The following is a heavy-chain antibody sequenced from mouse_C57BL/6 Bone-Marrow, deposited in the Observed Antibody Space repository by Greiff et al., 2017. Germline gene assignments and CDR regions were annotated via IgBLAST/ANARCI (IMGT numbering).Heavy chain of an antibody. CDR3: TREDY. V-gene: IGHV1-15*01. Sequence: VQLQQSGAELVRPGASVTLSCKASGYTFTDYEMHWVKQTPVHGLEWIGAIDPETGGTAYNQKFKGQAILTADKSSSTAYLELRSLTSEDSADYDCTREDYWGQGTTLTGSA. CDR2: IDPETGGT. J-gene: IGHJ2*01. CDR1: GYTFTDYE.